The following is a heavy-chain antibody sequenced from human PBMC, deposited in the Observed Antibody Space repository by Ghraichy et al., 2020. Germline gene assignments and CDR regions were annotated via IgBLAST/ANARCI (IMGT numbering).Heavy chain of an antibody. CDR1: GGSISSYY. CDR3: ARVPRTVYYDFLGRYYYYYMDV. J-gene: IGHJ6*03. D-gene: IGHD3-3*01. CDR2: IYYSGST. Sequence: SQTLSLTCTVSGGSISSYYWSWIRQPPGKGLEWIGYIYYSGSTNYNPSLKSRVTISVDTSKNQFSLKLSSVTAADTAVYYCARVPRTVYYDFLGRYYYYYMDVWGKGTTVTVSS. V-gene: IGHV4-59*01.